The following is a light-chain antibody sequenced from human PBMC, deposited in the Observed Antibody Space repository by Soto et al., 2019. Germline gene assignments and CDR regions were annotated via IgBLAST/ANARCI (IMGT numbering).Light chain of an antibody. V-gene: IGLV2-14*01. Sequence: QSVLTQPASVSGSPGQSITISCTGTSSDVGGYNYVSWYQQHPGKAPKLMIYEVSNRPSGVSNRFSGPKSGNTASLTISGLQAEDEADYYCNSYTSSSTRVFGTGTKVTVL. CDR2: EVS. CDR1: SSDVGGYNY. CDR3: NSYTSSSTRV. J-gene: IGLJ1*01.